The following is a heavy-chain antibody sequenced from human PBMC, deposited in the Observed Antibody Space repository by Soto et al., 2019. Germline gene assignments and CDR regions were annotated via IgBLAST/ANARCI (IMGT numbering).Heavy chain of an antibody. J-gene: IGHJ4*02. Sequence: QVQLQDSGPGLVKPSETLSLTCTVSGGSISSYYWTWIRQPPGKGLEWIGNIYYSGSTTYNPSLKSRVTISVDTSKNQFSLRLSSVTAADTAVYYCATQTANFYGSGSYYHPFDYWGQGTLVTVSS. D-gene: IGHD3-10*01. CDR3: ATQTANFYGSGSYYHPFDY. CDR2: IYYSGST. V-gene: IGHV4-59*01. CDR1: GGSISSYY.